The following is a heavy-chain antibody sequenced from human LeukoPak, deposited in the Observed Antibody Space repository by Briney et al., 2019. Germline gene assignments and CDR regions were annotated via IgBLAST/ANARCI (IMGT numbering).Heavy chain of an antibody. CDR2: ISGSGGST. D-gene: IGHD2-2*01. V-gene: IGHV3-23*01. J-gene: IGHJ4*02. Sequence: GGSLRLSCAASGFTVSSYAMSWVRQAPGKGLEWVSAISGSGGSTYYADSVKGRFTISRDNSKNTLYLQMNSLRAEDTAVYYCAKAYCSSTSWYADYWGQGTLVTVS. CDR3: AKAYCSSTSWYADY. CDR1: GFTVSSYA.